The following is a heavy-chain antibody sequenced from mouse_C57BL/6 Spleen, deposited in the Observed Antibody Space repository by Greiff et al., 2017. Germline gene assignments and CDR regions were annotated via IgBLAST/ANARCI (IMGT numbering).Heavy chain of an antibody. Sequence: EVQLQESGPGLVKPSQSLSLTCSVTGYSITSGYYWNWIRQFPGNNLEWMGYISYDGSNNYNPSLKNRISITRDTSKNQFFLKLNSVTTEDTATYYWARVSGPAWFAHGGQGTLVTVSA. J-gene: IGHJ3*01. D-gene: IGHD3-2*02. CDR3: ARVSGPAWFAH. CDR2: ISYDGSN. V-gene: IGHV3-6*01. CDR1: GYSITSGYY.